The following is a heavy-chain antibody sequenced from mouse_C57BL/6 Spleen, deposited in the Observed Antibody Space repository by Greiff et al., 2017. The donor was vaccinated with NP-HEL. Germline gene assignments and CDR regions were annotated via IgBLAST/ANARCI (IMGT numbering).Heavy chain of an antibody. CDR3: ARTGYGSSYDFDY. Sequence: EVQLQQSGPGLVKPSQSLSLTCSVTGYSITSGYYWNWIRQFPGNKLEWMGYISYDGSNNYNPSLKNRISITRDTSKNQFFLKLNSVTTEDTATYYCARTGYGSSYDFDYWGQGTTLTVSS. CDR1: GYSITSGYY. J-gene: IGHJ2*01. CDR2: ISYDGSN. D-gene: IGHD1-1*01. V-gene: IGHV3-6*01.